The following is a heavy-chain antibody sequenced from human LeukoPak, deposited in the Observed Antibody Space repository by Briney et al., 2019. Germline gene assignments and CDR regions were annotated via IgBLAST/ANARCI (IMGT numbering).Heavy chain of an antibody. Sequence: GGSLRLSCAASGFTFSSYWMSWVRQAPGKGLEWVANIKQDGSEKYYVDSVKGRFTISRDNAKNSLYLQMNSLRAEDTAVYYCAREGSGYSSSWYSDYYYGMDVWGQGTTVTVSS. V-gene: IGHV3-7*03. CDR3: AREGSGYSSSWYSDYYYGMDV. CDR1: GFTFSSYW. CDR2: IKQDGSEK. D-gene: IGHD6-13*01. J-gene: IGHJ6*02.